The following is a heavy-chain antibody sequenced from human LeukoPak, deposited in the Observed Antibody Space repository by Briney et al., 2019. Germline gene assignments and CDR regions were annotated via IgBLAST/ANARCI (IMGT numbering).Heavy chain of an antibody. D-gene: IGHD3-10*01. CDR3: ARDLLFFGELSGGLDY. J-gene: IGHJ4*02. Sequence: GGSLRLSCAASGFTFSSYWMSWVRQAPGKGLEWVANIKQNGSEKYYVDSVKGRFTISRDNAKNSLYLQMNSLRAEDTAVYYCARDLLFFGELSGGLDYWGQGTLVTVSS. CDR2: IKQNGSEK. V-gene: IGHV3-7*01. CDR1: GFTFSSYW.